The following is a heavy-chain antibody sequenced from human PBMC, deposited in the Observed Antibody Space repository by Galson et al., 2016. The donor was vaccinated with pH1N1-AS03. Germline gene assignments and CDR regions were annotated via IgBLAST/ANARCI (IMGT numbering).Heavy chain of an antibody. V-gene: IGHV3-48*02. Sequence: SLRLSCAASGFTFGTYTMAWVRQAPGKGLEWVSYISSSSTTIYYADSVKGRFTISRDNAENSLYLQMNSLRDEDTAVYYCAREYCGGDCYSPAPAIDYWGQGTLVTVSS. CDR3: AREYCGGDCYSPAPAIDY. J-gene: IGHJ4*02. D-gene: IGHD2-21*02. CDR2: ISSSSTTI. CDR1: GFTFGTYT.